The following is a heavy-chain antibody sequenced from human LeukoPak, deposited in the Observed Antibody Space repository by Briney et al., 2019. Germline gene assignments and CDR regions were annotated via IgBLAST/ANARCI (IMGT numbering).Heavy chain of an antibody. CDR1: GFTFNYDW. CDR2: IQQDGSEK. D-gene: IGHD3-10*01. J-gene: IGHJ4*02. Sequence: GGSLRLSCAASGFTFNYDWLTWVRQAPGKGLEWVANIQQDGSEKYYVDSVKGRFIISRDNAKNSLYLQMNSLIAEDTAVYYCARVRKLRTRGVMDPLDYWGQGTLVTVSS. V-gene: IGHV3-7*01. CDR3: ARVRKLRTRGVMDPLDY.